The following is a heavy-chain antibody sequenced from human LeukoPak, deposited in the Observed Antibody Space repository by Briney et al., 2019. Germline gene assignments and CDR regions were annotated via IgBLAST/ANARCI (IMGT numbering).Heavy chain of an antibody. CDR2: SHPINSDT. CDR3: ARHQYYYDSSGNYGWFDS. J-gene: IGHJ5*01. CDR1: GFNFTAYW. Sequence: GASLQISCKGSGFNFTAYWIAWVRQMPGKGLEWMGISHPINSDTKYSPSFQGQVTISADKSSSTAYLQWNSLKASDTAMYYCARHQYYYDSSGNYGWFDSWGQGTLVTVSS. V-gene: IGHV5-51*01. D-gene: IGHD3-22*01.